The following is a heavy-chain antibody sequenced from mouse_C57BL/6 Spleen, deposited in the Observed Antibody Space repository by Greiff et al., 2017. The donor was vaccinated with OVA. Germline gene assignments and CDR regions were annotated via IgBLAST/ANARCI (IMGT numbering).Heavy chain of an antibody. CDR3: TRTDYDRVCAY. CDR1: GYTFTDYE. V-gene: IGHV1-15*01. CDR2: IAPETGGT. Sequence: VQLQQSGAELVRPGASVTLSCKASGYTFTDYEMHWVKQTPVHGLEWIGAIAPETGGTAYNQKFKGKALLTADKSSSTAYMERRSLTSEDSAVYYCTRTDYDRVCAYWGQGTLVAVSA. D-gene: IGHD2-4*01. J-gene: IGHJ3*01.